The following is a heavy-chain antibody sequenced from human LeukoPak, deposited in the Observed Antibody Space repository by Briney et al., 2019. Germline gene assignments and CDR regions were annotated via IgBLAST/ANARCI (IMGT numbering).Heavy chain of an antibody. Sequence: ASVTVSCKASGYTFTGYYMHWVRQAPGQGLEWMGCINPNSGATNYAQKFQGRVTMTRDTSISTAYMELSRLTSDDTAVYYCARGVAQYYYYYGMDVWGQGTMVTVSS. J-gene: IGHJ6*02. V-gene: IGHV1-2*02. CDR2: INPNSGAT. CDR1: GYTFTGYY. CDR3: ARGVAQYYYYYGMDV. D-gene: IGHD2-15*01.